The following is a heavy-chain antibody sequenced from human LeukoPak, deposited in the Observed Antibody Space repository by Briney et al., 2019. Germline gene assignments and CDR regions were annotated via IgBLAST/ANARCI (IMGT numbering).Heavy chain of an antibody. V-gene: IGHV1-18*01. Sequence: ASVKVSYKASGYTFTSYGISWVRQAPGQGLEWMGWISAYNGNTNYAQKLQGRVTMTTDTSTSTAYMELRSLRSDDTAVYYCARDIPAVAVYYFDYWGQGTLVTVSS. CDR2: ISAYNGNT. J-gene: IGHJ4*02. CDR1: GYTFTSYG. D-gene: IGHD6-19*01. CDR3: ARDIPAVAVYYFDY.